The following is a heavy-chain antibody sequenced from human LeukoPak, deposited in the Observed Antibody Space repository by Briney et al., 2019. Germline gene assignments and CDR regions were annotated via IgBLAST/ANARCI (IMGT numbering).Heavy chain of an antibody. CDR2: ISSSSSYI. V-gene: IGHV3-21*01. D-gene: IGHD3-3*02. Sequence: PGGSLRLSCAASGFTFSSYSMNWVRQAPGKGLEWVSSISSSSSYIYYADSVKGRFTISRDNSKNTLYLQMNSLRAEDTAVYYCARDVGQISRHAFDIWGQGTMVTVSS. CDR1: GFTFSSYS. CDR3: ARDVGQISRHAFDI. J-gene: IGHJ3*02.